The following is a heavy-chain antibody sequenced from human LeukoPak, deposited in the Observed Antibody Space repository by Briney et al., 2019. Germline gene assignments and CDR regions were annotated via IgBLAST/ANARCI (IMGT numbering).Heavy chain of an antibody. J-gene: IGHJ4*02. CDR1: GGSISSSSYY. CDR2: IYYSGST. V-gene: IGHV4-39*01. CDR3: ARRSRGSSSWYYYFDY. D-gene: IGHD6-13*01. Sequence: PSETLSLTCTVSGGSISSSSYYWGWIRQPPGKGLEWIGSIYYSGSTYYNPSLKSRVTISVDTSKNQFSLKLSSVTAADTAMYYCARRSRGSSSWYYYFDYWGQGTLVTVSS.